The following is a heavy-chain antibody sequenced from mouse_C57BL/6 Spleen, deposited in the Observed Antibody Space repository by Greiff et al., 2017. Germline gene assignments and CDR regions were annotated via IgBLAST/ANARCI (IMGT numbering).Heavy chain of an antibody. J-gene: IGHJ3*01. CDR2: IRNKANNHAT. Sequence: EVHLVESGGGLVQPGGSMKLSCAASGFTFSDAWMDWVRQSPEKGLEWVAEIRNKANNHATYYAESVKGRFTISSDDSKSRVYLQMNSLRAEDTGMYYCTRPGDGYPFAYWGQVTLVTVSA. D-gene: IGHD2-3*01. CDR1: GFTFSDAW. V-gene: IGHV6-6*01. CDR3: TRPGDGYPFAY.